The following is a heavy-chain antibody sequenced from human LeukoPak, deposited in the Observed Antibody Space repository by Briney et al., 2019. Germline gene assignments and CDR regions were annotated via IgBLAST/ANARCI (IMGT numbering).Heavy chain of an antibody. V-gene: IGHV3-30*02. Sequence: GGSLRLSCAASGFTFSRYGMHWVGQAPGKGLEWVTFIHYDGSNKYYVDSVKGRFTISRDNSKNTLYLQMNSLRAEDTAIYYCTKANDFWSGPDAFDVWGQGTMVTVSS. CDR2: IHYDGSNK. D-gene: IGHD3-3*01. J-gene: IGHJ3*01. CDR3: TKANDFWSGPDAFDV. CDR1: GFTFSRYG.